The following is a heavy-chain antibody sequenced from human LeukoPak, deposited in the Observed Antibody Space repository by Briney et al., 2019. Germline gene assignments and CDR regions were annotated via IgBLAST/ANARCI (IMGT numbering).Heavy chain of an antibody. CDR2: ISASGGTT. D-gene: IGHD6-13*01. Sequence: GGSLRLPCAASGFTFSSYAMTWVRQAPGKGLEWVSVISASGGTTYYADSVKGRFTISRDNSKNTLYLQMNSLRAEDTATYYCAKDGAPQQLVIYWGRGTLVTVSS. CDR1: GFTFSSYA. J-gene: IGHJ4*02. CDR3: AKDGAPQQLVIY. V-gene: IGHV3-23*01.